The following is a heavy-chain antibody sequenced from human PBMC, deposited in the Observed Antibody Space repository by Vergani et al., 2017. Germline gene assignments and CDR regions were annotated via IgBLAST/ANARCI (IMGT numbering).Heavy chain of an antibody. Sequence: QVQLVQSGAEVKKPGSSVKVSCKASGGTFSSYAISWVRQAPGQGLEWMGRIIPILGIANYAQKFQGRVTITADKSTSTAYMELSSLRAEDTAVYYCARGRRGTHYYYYMDVWGKGTTVTVSS. D-gene: IGHD1-1*01. CDR1: GGTFSSYA. V-gene: IGHV1-69*04. CDR3: ARGRRGTHYYYYMDV. CDR2: IIPILGIA. J-gene: IGHJ6*03.